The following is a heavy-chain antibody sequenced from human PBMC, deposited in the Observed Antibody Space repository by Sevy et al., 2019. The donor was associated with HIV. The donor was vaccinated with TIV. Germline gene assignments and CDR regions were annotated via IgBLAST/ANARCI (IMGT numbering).Heavy chain of an antibody. Sequence: GGSLRLSCAASGFTFSSYAMHWVRQAPGKGLEWVAVISFDGSNKYYADSVKGRFTISRDNSKNTLYLKMNSLRAEDTAVYYCARDFRSGYFNYYYYYYMDVWGKGTTVTVSS. D-gene: IGHD3-3*01. CDR3: ARDFRSGYFNYYYYYYMDV. CDR2: ISFDGSNK. CDR1: GFTFSSYA. V-gene: IGHV3-30-3*01. J-gene: IGHJ6*03.